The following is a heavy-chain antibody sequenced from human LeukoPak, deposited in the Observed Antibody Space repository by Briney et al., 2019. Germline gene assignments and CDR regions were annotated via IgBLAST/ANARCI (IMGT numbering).Heavy chain of an antibody. V-gene: IGHV3-23*01. CDR2: ISGSGGNP. J-gene: IGHJ4*02. CDR1: GFTFSNYA. Sequence: GGSLRLSCAASGFTFSNYAMTWVRQAPGKGLEWVSGISGSGGNPYYADSVRGRFTVSRDNAKNSLFLQMNSLRDEDTAMYYCARDLHWAFDYWGQGTLVTVSS. D-gene: IGHD3/OR15-3a*01. CDR3: ARDLHWAFDY.